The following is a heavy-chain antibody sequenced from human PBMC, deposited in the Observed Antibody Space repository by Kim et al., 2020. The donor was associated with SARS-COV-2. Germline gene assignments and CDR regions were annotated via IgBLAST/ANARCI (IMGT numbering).Heavy chain of an antibody. D-gene: IGHD6-6*01. J-gene: IGHJ4*02. CDR3: AKNWQLGDY. Sequence: GGSLRLSCADSGFTFTNSAMNWVRQAPGKGLEWVSVISGSGDYTNYADSVKGRFTISRDNSKNTLYLQMHSLRVEDTGVYYCAKNWQLGDYWGQGTLVT. CDR1: GFTFTNSA. CDR2: ISGSGDYT. V-gene: IGHV3-23*01.